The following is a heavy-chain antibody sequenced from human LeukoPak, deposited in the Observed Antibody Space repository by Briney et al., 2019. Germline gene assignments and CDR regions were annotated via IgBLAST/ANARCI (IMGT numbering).Heavy chain of an antibody. CDR3: LRGDRRDY. CDR2: IDSSGGYM. J-gene: IGHJ4*02. CDR1: GFTFSSYS. Sequence: GRSLRLSCAASGFTFSSYSMNWVRQAPGEGLEWVSSIDSSGGYMFYADSVKGRFIISRDNAKDSLYLQMNSLRVEDTAVYYCLRGDRRDYWGQGTLVTVSS. V-gene: IGHV3-21*06.